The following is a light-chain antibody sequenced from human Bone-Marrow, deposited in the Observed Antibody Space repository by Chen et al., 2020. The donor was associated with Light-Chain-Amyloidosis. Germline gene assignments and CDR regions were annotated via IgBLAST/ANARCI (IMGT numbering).Light chain of an antibody. J-gene: IGLJ3*02. CDR3: QSYDGAVGV. Sequence: NFMLTQPHSVSESPGKTVTISCTRSSGNFASDYVQWYQQRPGSFPTTVIYEDHQRPSGVPDRFSGAIDTSSNAASLTISGLETEDEADYYCQSYDGAVGVFGGGTKLTVL. V-gene: IGLV6-57*01. CDR1: SGNFASDY. CDR2: EDH.